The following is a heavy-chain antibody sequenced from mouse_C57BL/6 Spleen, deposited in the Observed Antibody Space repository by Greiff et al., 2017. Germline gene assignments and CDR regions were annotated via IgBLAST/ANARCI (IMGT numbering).Heavy chain of an antibody. CDR1: GFTFSSYG. CDR2: ISSGGSYT. J-gene: IGHJ1*03. Sequence: EVQRVESGGDLVKPGGSLKLSCAASGFTFSSYGMSWVRQTPDKRLEWVATISSGGSYTYYPDSVKGRFTISRDNAKNTLYLQMSRLKSEDTALYYVAGWYGNYVDWYFDVWGTGTTVTVSS. CDR3: AGWYGNYVDWYFDV. V-gene: IGHV5-6*01. D-gene: IGHD2-10*02.